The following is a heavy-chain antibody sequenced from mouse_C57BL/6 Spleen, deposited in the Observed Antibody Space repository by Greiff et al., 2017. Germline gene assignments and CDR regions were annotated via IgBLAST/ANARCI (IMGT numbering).Heavy chain of an antibody. CDR3: TREGGSYAMDY. CDR2: ISSGGDYI. CDR1: GFTFSSYA. D-gene: IGHD1-1*01. Sequence: EVMLVESGEGLVKPGGSLKLSCAASGFTFSSYAMSWVRQTPEKRLEWVAYISSGGDYIDYADTVKGRFTISRDNARNTLYLQMSSLKSEDTAMYYCTREGGSYAMDYWGQGTSVTVSS. J-gene: IGHJ4*01. V-gene: IGHV5-9-1*02.